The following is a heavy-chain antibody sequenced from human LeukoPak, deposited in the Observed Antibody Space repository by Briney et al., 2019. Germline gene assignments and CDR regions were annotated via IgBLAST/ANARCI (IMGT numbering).Heavy chain of an antibody. V-gene: IGHV3-21*01. CDR2: ISSSRYI. D-gene: IGHD6-19*01. J-gene: IGHJ4*02. CDR1: GFTFSSYS. Sequence: GGSLRLSCAASGFTFSSYSMNWVRQAPGKGLEWVSSISSSRYIYYADSVKGRFTISRDNAKNSVYLQMNSLRAEDTAVYYCARAVAGTMVIDYWGQGTLVTVSS. CDR3: ARAVAGTMVIDY.